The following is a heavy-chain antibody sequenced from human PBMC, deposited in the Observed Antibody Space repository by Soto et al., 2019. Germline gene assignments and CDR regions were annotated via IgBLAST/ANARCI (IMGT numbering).Heavy chain of an antibody. CDR3: ARGTYYPGDNGYYYFGS. CDR1: GFTFSSES. CDR2: ISRTINPT. V-gene: IGHV3-48*02. Sequence: GGSMSLSCAADGFTFSSESMIWLRQAPGNVMEWISFISRTINPTYYGGSGKGRFTNSRYNGKNLLYLQMNDLRDEDTAVYYCARGTYYPGDNGYYYFGSWGKGTLVTVSS. D-gene: IGHD3-3*01. J-gene: IGHJ4*02.